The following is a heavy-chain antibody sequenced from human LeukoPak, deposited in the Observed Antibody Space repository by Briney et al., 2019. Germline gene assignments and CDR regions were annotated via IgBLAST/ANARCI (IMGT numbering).Heavy chain of an antibody. D-gene: IGHD3-3*01. CDR2: IYSGGST. CDR3: ARVNGVVILDY. CDR1: GFTVSSNY. V-gene: IGHV3-53*01. J-gene: IGHJ4*02. Sequence: GGSLRLSCAASGFTVSSNYMSWVRQAPGKGLEWVSVIYSGGSTYYADSVKGRFTISRDNSKNTLYLQMNSLRAEDTAVYYCARVNGVVILDYWGQGTLVTVPS.